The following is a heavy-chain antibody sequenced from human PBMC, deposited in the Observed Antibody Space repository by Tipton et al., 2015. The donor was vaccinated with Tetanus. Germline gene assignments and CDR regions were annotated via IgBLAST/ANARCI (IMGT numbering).Heavy chain of an antibody. J-gene: IGHJ6*02. CDR3: AKENGYNYYYYGMDV. V-gene: IGHV3-23*01. Sequence: SLRLSCAASGFIFSNYAMSWVRQAPGKGLEWVSGISGSGGSTYYADSVKGRFTISRDNSKNTLYLQMNSLRAEDTAVYYCAKENGYNYYYYGMDVWGQGTTVTVSS. CDR2: ISGSGGST. CDR1: GFIFSNYA. D-gene: IGHD3-16*02.